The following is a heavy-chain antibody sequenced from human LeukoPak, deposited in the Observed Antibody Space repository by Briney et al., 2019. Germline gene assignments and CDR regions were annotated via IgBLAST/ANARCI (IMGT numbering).Heavy chain of an antibody. CDR3: ARVESLYCSSGSCYDY. J-gene: IGHJ4*02. V-gene: IGHV1-2*02. D-gene: IGHD2-15*01. CDR1: GYTFAGYY. Sequence: ASVKVSCKASGYTFAGYYMHWVRQAPGQGLEWMGWINPNSGGTNYAQKFQGRVTMTRDTSISTAYMELNRLISDDTAVYYCARVESLYCSSGSCYDYWGQGTLVTVSS. CDR2: INPNSGGT.